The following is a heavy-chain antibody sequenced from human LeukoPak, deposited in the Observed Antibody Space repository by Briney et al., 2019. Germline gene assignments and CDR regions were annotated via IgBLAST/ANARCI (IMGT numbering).Heavy chain of an antibody. J-gene: IGHJ4*02. CDR3: ARGRYYDSSGSYDY. CDR1: GFTFSSYA. V-gene: IGHV3-30*04. D-gene: IGHD3-22*01. CDR2: ISYDGSNK. Sequence: GGSLRLSCAASGFTFSSYAMHWVRQAPGKGLEWVAVISYDGSNKYYADSVKGRFTISRDNAKNSLYLQMNSLRAEDTAVYYCARGRYYDSSGSYDYWGQGTLVTVSS.